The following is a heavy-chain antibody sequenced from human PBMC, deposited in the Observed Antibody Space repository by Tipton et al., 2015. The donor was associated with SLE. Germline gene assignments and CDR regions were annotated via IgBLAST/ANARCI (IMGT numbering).Heavy chain of an antibody. CDR1: GYSISSGYY. CDR2: IYHSGST. CDR3: ARVCYDSSGYQDY. V-gene: IGHV4-38-2*02. Sequence: TLSLTCTVSGYSISSGYYWGWIRQPPGKGLEWIGSIYHSGSTYYNPSLKSRVTISVDTSKNQFSLKLSSVTAADTAAYYCARVCYDSSGYQDYWGQGTLVTVSS. J-gene: IGHJ4*02. D-gene: IGHD3-22*01.